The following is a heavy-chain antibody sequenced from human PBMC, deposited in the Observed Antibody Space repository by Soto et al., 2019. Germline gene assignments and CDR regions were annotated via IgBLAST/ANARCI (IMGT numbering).Heavy chain of an antibody. V-gene: IGHV3-21*01. Sequence: GGSLRLSCAASGFTFSSYSMNWVRQAPGKGLECVSSISSSSSYIYYADSVKGRFTISRDNAKNSLYLQMNSLRAEDTAVYYCAREDVRLWFGDLYYYYMDVWGKGTTVTVSS. D-gene: IGHD3-10*01. CDR1: GFTFSSYS. J-gene: IGHJ6*03. CDR2: ISSSSSYI. CDR3: AREDVRLWFGDLYYYYMDV.